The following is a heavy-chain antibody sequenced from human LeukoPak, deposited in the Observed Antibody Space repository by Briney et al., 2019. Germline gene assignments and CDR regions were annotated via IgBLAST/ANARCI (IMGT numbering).Heavy chain of an antibody. Sequence: SETLSLTCTVSGGSISSYYWSWIRQPPGKGLEWIGYIYYSGSTNYNPSLKSRVTTSVDTSKNQFSLKLSSVTAADTAVYYCARARPVRVTIFGVVPNFDYWGQGTLVTVSS. CDR1: GGSISSYY. J-gene: IGHJ4*02. CDR2: IYYSGST. CDR3: ARARPVRVTIFGVVPNFDY. V-gene: IGHV4-59*01. D-gene: IGHD3-3*01.